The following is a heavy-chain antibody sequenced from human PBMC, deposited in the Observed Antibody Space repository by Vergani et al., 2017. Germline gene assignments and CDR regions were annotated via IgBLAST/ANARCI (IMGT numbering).Heavy chain of an antibody. Sequence: QVQLVQSGAEVKKPGSSVKVSCIFSGSTVSWLRQAPGQGFEWMGRTITFSGTTNYAQRFQGRITITADESTRTVYMELSNLRPDDTAVYYCAREGDVDTAMVTGYYYGMDVWGQGTTVTVSS. V-gene: IGHV1-69*08. CDR2: TITFSGTT. CDR3: AREGDVDTAMVTGYYYGMDV. D-gene: IGHD5-18*01. J-gene: IGHJ6*02. CDR1: FSGST.